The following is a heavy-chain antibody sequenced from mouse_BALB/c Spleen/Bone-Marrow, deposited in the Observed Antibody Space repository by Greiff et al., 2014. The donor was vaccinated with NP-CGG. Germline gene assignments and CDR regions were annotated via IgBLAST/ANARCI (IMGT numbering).Heavy chain of an antibody. D-gene: IGHD4-1*01. J-gene: IGHJ3*01. CDR2: IYPSDSYT. Sequence: QVQLQQPGAELVRPGASVKLSCKASGYTFTSYWINWVKQRPGQGLELIGNIYPSDSYTNYNQKFKDKATLTVDKSSSTAYMQLSSPTSEDSAVYYCTTGTRFAYWGQGTLVTVSA. V-gene: IGHV1-69*02. CDR1: GYTFTSYW. CDR3: TTGTRFAY.